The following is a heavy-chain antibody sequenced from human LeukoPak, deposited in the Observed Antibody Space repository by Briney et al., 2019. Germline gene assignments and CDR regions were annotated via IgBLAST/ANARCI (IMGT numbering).Heavy chain of an antibody. CDR2: IFYSGSS. D-gene: IGHD4-17*01. CDR3: ARGPDYGDHQRPDYYYIGMDV. CDR1: GDSVSNYY. J-gene: IGHJ6*04. V-gene: IGHV4-59*02. Sequence: SETLSLTCTVSGDSVSNYYWTWIRQPPGKGLEWNGYIFYSGSSNFNPSLKSRVTMSVNTSKNQFSLKLSSVTAADTAVYHCARGPDYGDHQRPDYYYIGMDVWGKGTTVTVSS.